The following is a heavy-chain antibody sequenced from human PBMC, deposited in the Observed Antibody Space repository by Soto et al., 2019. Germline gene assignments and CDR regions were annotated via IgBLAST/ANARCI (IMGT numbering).Heavy chain of an antibody. D-gene: IGHD1-26*01. CDR1: GFTFSSYG. CDR3: AKDAEREWELLWYFDY. V-gene: IGHV3-30*18. J-gene: IGHJ4*02. Sequence: QVQLVESGGGVVQPGRSLRLSCAASGFTFSSYGMHWVRQAPGKGLEWVAVISYDGSNKYYADSVKGRFTISRDNSKNTLYLQMNSLRAEDTAVYYCAKDAEREWELLWYFDYWGQGTLVTVSS. CDR2: ISYDGSNK.